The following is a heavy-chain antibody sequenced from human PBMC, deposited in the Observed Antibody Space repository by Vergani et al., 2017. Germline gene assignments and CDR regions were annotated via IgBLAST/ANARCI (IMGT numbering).Heavy chain of an antibody. CDR2: MNPNSGNT. V-gene: IGHV1-8*01. Sequence: QVQLVQSGAEVKKPGASVKVSCKASGYTFTSYDINWVRQATGQGLEWMGWMNPNSGNTGYAQKFQGRVTMTRNTSISTAYMELSSLRSEDTAVYYCATGVSITGTTLIEYFDLWGRGTLVTVSS. CDR3: ATGVSITGTTLIEYFDL. D-gene: IGHD1/OR15-1a*01. J-gene: IGHJ2*01. CDR1: GYTFTSYD.